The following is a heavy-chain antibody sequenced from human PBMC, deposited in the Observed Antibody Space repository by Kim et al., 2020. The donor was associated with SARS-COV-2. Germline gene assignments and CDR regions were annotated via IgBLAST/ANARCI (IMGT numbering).Heavy chain of an antibody. J-gene: IGHJ4*02. Sequence: SGPTLVNPTQTLTLTCTFSGFSLSTSGVGVGWIRQPPGKALEWLALIYWDDYKRYSTSLKSRLTITKANSKNQVVLTMTNMDPVDTATYYCAHTSPLRPFDCWGQGTLVTVSS. CDR2: IYWDDYK. CDR1: GFSLSTSGVG. V-gene: IGHV2-5*02. CDR3: AHTSPLRPFDC.